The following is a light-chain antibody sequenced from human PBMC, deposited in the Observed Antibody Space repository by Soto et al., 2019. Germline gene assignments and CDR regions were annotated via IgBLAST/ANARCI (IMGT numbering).Light chain of an antibody. CDR3: CSYAGSSTYYV. CDR2: EGS. Sequence: QSVLTQPASVSGSPGQSITISCTGTSSDVGSYNLVSWYQQHPGKAPYLMIYEGSKRPSGVSNRFSGSKSGNTASLTISGLQAEDEADYYCCSYAGSSTYYVFGTGTKVTVL. CDR1: SSDVGSYNL. V-gene: IGLV2-23*01. J-gene: IGLJ1*01.